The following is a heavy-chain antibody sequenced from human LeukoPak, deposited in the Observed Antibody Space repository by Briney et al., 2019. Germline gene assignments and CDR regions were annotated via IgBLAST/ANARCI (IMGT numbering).Heavy chain of an antibody. Sequence: VGSLRLSCAASGFTFSSYEMNWGRQAPGKGLEWVSYISSSGSTIYYADSAKGRFTISRDNAKNSLYLQMNSLRAEDTAVYYCAELGITMIGGVWGKGTTVTISS. CDR2: ISSSGSTI. J-gene: IGHJ6*04. V-gene: IGHV3-48*03. D-gene: IGHD3-10*02. CDR3: AELGITMIGGV. CDR1: GFTFSSYE.